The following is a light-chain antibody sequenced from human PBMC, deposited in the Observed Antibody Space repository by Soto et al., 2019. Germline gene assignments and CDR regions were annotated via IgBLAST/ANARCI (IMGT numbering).Light chain of an antibody. J-gene: IGKJ1*01. CDR3: QQRSKWPPTWT. CDR1: QSLVHSDGIAY. Sequence: DVVMTQSPLSLPVTLGQPAYISCRSNQSLVHSDGIAYFSWFQQRPGRSPRRLIYKVSNRDSGVPARFSGSGSGTDFTLTISSLEPEDFAVYYCQQRSKWPPTWTFGQGTKVDIK. V-gene: IGKV2-30*02. CDR2: KVS.